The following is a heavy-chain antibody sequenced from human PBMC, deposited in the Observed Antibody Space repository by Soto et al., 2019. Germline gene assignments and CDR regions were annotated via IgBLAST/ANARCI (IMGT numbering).Heavy chain of an antibody. CDR3: ARVERGTATTVVDAFDI. CDR1: GGFVTSGSYY. CDR2: MSHSGGT. D-gene: IGHD1-1*01. J-gene: IGHJ3*02. Sequence: QVQLQQWGAGLLKPSETLSLTCAVYGGFVTSGSYYWSWIRQPPGKGLEWIGEMSHSGGTHFNPSLKNRVTISVDTSKNQFTLKMSSVTAADTALYYCARVERGTATTVVDAFDIWGPGTMGTVSS. V-gene: IGHV4-34*01.